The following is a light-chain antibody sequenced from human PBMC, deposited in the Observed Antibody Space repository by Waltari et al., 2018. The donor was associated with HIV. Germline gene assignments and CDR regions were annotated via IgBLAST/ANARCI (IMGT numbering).Light chain of an antibody. Sequence: QSVLTQPASVSGSPGQSITISCTGTSSDVGAYNLVSWYQQHAGKAPKLMIFEVTQRPSGVSDRFSGSRSGNTASLTIAGLQADDEGDYYCCSYTGTGVVFGGGTKLTVL. CDR2: EVT. V-gene: IGLV2-23*02. CDR3: CSYTGTGVV. J-gene: IGLJ2*01. CDR1: SSDVGAYNL.